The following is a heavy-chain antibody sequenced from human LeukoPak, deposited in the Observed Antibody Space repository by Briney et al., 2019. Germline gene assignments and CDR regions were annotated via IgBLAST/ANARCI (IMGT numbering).Heavy chain of an antibody. CDR2: IYYSGST. Sequence: SETLSLACTVSGGSISSYYWSWIRQPPGKGLEWIGYIYYSGSTNYNPSLKSRVTISVDTSKNQFSLKLSSVTAADTAVYYCASMGLRYFDALDYWGQGTLVTVSS. CDR1: GGSISSYY. D-gene: IGHD3-9*01. CDR3: ASMGLRYFDALDY. V-gene: IGHV4-59*01. J-gene: IGHJ4*02.